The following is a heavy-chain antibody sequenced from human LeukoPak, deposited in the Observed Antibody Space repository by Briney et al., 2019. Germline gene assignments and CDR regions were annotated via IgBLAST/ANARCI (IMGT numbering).Heavy chain of an antibody. D-gene: IGHD3-22*01. CDR3: ARDQRADYYDNTGGLDY. CDR1: GGSISSYY. V-gene: IGHV4-59*01. Sequence: PSETLSLTCTVSGGSISSYYWSWIRQPPGKGLEWIGYIYYSGSTNYNPSLKSRVTISVDTSKNQFSLKLSSVTAADTAVYYRARDQRADYYDNTGGLDYWGQGTLVTVSS. J-gene: IGHJ4*02. CDR2: IYYSGST.